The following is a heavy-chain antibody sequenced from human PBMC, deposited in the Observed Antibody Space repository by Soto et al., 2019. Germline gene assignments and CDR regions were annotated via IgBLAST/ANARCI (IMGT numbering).Heavy chain of an antibody. J-gene: IGHJ4*02. D-gene: IGHD1-26*01. CDR2: ISYDGSNK. V-gene: IGHV3-30*18. CDR1: GFTFSSYG. Sequence: PGGSLRLSCAASGFTFSSYGMYWVRQAPGKGLEWVTVISYDGSNKYYADSVKGRLTISRDNSKNTLYLQMNSLRAEDTAVYYCAKGSYSGIYSDFDYWGQGTLVTVSS. CDR3: AKGSYSGIYSDFDY.